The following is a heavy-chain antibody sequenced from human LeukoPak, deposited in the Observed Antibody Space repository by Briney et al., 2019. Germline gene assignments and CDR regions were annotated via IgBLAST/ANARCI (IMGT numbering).Heavy chain of an antibody. Sequence: SETLSLTCTVSGGSISSYYWSWIRQPAGKGLEWIGRIYTSGSTNYNPSLKSRVTMSVDTSKNQFSLKPSSVTAAGTAVYYCARDLRYFDWLLSDAFDIWGQGTMVTVSS. CDR3: ARDLRYFDWLLSDAFDI. CDR2: IYTSGST. V-gene: IGHV4-4*07. D-gene: IGHD3-9*01. J-gene: IGHJ3*02. CDR1: GGSISSYY.